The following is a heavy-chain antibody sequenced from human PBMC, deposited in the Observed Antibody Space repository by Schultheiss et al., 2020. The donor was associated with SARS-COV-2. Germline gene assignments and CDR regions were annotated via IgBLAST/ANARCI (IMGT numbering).Heavy chain of an antibody. Sequence: SETLSLTCAVYGGSFSSYYWSWIRQHPGKGLEWIGYIYYSGSTYYNPSLKSRVTISVDTSKNQFSLKLSSVTAADTAVYYCARSTKNYDSSGYQTDYFDYWGQGTLVTVSS. J-gene: IGHJ4*02. D-gene: IGHD3-22*01. V-gene: IGHV4-59*06. CDR1: GGSFSSYY. CDR2: IYYSGST. CDR3: ARSTKNYDSSGYQTDYFDY.